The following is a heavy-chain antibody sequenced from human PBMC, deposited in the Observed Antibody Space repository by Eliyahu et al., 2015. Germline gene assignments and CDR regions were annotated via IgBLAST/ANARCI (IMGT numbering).Heavy chain of an antibody. CDR2: ILGDGRT. Sequence: EVQLVESGGDLVQPGGSXRLSCVXSAFXVRDNHVDWXRQAPGKGXEWVSMILGDGRTFHAESVKDRFTISRDNSKNIVYLQMNSLRAGDTAVYYCAGAGGYSGFWGQGTLVTVSS. V-gene: IGHV3-66*01. CDR3: AGAGGYSGF. CDR1: AFXVRDNH. J-gene: IGHJ4*02. D-gene: IGHD2-15*01.